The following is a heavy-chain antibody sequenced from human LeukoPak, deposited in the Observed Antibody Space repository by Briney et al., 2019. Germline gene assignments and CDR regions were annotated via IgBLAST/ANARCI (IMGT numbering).Heavy chain of an antibody. Sequence: GASVKVSCNAFGYTFTSYYIHWVRQAPGQGLEWLGIINPSSGGTMYAQKFQGRVTMTRDTSTTTVYMELSSLRSEDTAVYHCAREWSHTYRFDPWGQGTLVTVSS. V-gene: IGHV1-46*01. CDR3: AREWSHTYRFDP. J-gene: IGHJ5*02. D-gene: IGHD2-15*01. CDR2: INPSSGGT. CDR1: GYTFTSYY.